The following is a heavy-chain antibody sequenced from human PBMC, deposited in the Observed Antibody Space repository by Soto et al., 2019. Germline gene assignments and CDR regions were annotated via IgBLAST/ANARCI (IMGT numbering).Heavy chain of an antibody. Sequence: PSQTLSLTCAISGDSVSSNSVAWNWIRQSASGGLEWLGRTYYRSKWYNDYAVSVKSRITINPDTSKNQSSLQLNSVTPEDTAVYYCTRSAKGGAFDIWGQGTMVTVSS. V-gene: IGHV6-1*01. CDR3: TRSAKGGAFDI. CDR2: TYYRSKWYN. CDR1: GDSVSSNSVA. J-gene: IGHJ3*02.